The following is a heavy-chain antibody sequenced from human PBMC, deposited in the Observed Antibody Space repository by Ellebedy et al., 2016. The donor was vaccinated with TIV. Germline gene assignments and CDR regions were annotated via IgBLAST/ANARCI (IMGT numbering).Heavy chain of an antibody. J-gene: IGHJ6*02. Sequence: GESLKISCAASGFTFSSYWMSWVRQAPGKGLEWVANIKQDGSEKYYVDSVKGRFTISRDNAKKSLYLQMNSLRAEDTAVYYCARLLGEMGYYYAMDVWGQGTTVTVSS. CDR3: ARLLGEMGYYYAMDV. D-gene: IGHD3-10*01. CDR2: IKQDGSEK. V-gene: IGHV3-7*03. CDR1: GFTFSSYW.